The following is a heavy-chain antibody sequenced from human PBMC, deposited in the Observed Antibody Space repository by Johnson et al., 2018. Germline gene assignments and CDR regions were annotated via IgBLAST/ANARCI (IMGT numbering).Heavy chain of an antibody. D-gene: IGHD6-19*01. V-gene: IGHV3-21*01. CDR1: GFSFSSYY. CDR3: TREGGEKWLEQEACDL. J-gene: IGHJ3*01. CDR2: INRNSRNV. Sequence: VQLVQSGGGLIQPGGSLRLSCAASGFSFSSYYMNWVRQAPGKGLEWVSSINRNSRNVYYADSLKGRFTISRDNAKNSLYLQMNSLRAEETAVYYCTREGGEKWLEQEACDLWGQGTVVTGS.